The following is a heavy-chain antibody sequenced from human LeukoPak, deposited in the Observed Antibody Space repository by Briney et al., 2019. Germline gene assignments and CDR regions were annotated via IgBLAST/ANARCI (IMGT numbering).Heavy chain of an antibody. CDR2: IYPGDSDI. D-gene: IGHD3-3*01. V-gene: IGHV5-51*01. J-gene: IGHJ6*03. CDR1: GYSLTSYW. CDR3: ARRSYDFWSGYYYYMDV. Sequence: GESLKISCKGSGYSLTSYWISWVRQMPGKGLEWMGIIYPGDSDIRYSPSFQGQVTISADKSISTAYLQWSSLKASDTAMYYCARRSYDFWSGYYYYMDVWGKGTTVTVSS.